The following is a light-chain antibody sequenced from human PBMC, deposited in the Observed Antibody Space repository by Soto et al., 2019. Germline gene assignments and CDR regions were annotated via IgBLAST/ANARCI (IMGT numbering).Light chain of an antibody. V-gene: IGKV1-5*01. CDR3: QHYTLYSAP. J-gene: IGKJ5*01. CDR1: QDISTY. Sequence: RLTQSPSSLSASVGDTVTISCRASQDISTYLAWYQQKPGKAPTLLIFGASSLHNGVPPRFAGRGSGSEFTLTINRLQPDDFATYFCQHYTLYSAPFGQGTRV. CDR2: GAS.